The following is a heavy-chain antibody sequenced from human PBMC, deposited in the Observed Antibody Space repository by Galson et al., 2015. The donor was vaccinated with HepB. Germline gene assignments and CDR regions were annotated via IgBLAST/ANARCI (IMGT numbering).Heavy chain of an antibody. CDR3: AKDYLPYYDRWGSYSDLYYFYY. Sequence: SLRLSCAASGFTFNYHAMNWVRQAPGKGLEWVASISGSGGSTYYADSVKGRFTVSRDNSLDTVDLQMDSLRVDDPAVYYCAKDYLPYYDRWGSYSDLYYFYYWGQGTLVTVSS. CDR2: ISGSGGST. V-gene: IGHV3-23*01. J-gene: IGHJ4*02. D-gene: IGHD3-22*01. CDR1: GFTFNYHA.